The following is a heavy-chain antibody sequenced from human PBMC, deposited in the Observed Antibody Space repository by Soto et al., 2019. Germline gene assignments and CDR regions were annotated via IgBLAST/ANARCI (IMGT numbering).Heavy chain of an antibody. CDR2: INHSGST. J-gene: IGHJ6*02. CDR1: GGSFSGYY. Sequence: SETLSLTCAVYGGSFSGYYWSWIRQPPGKGLEWIGEINHSGSTNYNPSLKSRVTISVDTSKNQFSLKLGSVTAADTAVYYCARGRNCFSISQIGYYDYGMDVWGQGTTVT. D-gene: IGHD6-6*01. CDR3: ARGRNCFSISQIGYYDYGMDV. V-gene: IGHV4-34*01.